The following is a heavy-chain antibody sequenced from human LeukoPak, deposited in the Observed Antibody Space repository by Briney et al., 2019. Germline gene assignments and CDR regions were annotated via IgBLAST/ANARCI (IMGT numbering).Heavy chain of an antibody. D-gene: IGHD6-13*01. V-gene: IGHV3-23*01. CDR3: AKDLRPVIAAADVGDAFDV. CDR1: GFTFSYYA. J-gene: IGHJ3*01. CDR2: ISTGGGST. Sequence: PGGSLRLSCAASGFTFSYYAMSWVRQAPGKGLEWVSAISTGGGSTYYAASVEGRFTISRDNSKNTLYLQMNSLRAEDTAVYYCAKDLRPVIAAADVGDAFDVWGQGTMVAVSS.